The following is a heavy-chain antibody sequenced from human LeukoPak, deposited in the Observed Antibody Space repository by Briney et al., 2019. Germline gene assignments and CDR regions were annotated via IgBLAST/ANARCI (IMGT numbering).Heavy chain of an antibody. V-gene: IGHV1-46*01. D-gene: IGHD3-10*01. Sequence: ASVKVSCKASGYTFTSYYMHWVRQAPGQGLEWMGIINPSGGSTSYAQKFQGRVTMTRDTSTSTVYMELSSLRSEGTAVYYCARDSHPMVRGVIKITNWFDPWGQGTLVTVSS. CDR2: INPSGGST. CDR3: ARDSHPMVRGVIKITNWFDP. CDR1: GYTFTSYY. J-gene: IGHJ5*02.